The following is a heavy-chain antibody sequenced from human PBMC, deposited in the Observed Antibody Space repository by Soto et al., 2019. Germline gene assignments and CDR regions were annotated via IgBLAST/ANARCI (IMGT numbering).Heavy chain of an antibody. CDR2: ISAYNGNT. CDR3: ARLGGSGWPLFDY. D-gene: IGHD6-19*01. CDR1: GYTFTSYG. Sequence: QVQLVQSGAEVKKPGASVKVSCKASGYTFTSYGISWVRQAPGQGLEWMGWISAYNGNTNSAQKLQGRVTMTTDTATSTGYMELRSLRSADPAVSYCARLGGSGWPLFDYWGQGTLVTVS. J-gene: IGHJ4*02. V-gene: IGHV1-18*01.